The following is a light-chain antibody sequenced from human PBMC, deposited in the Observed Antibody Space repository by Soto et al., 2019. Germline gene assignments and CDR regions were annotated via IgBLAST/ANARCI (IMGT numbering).Light chain of an antibody. J-gene: IGKJ4*01. CDR3: QQYNSYPLT. V-gene: IGKV1-5*01. CDR1: QSISSW. Sequence: DIQMTQSPSTLSASVGDRVTITCRASQSISSWLAWYQQKPGKAPKLLIYDASSLESGVPSRFSGRGSWTEFTLTISSLQPDDFATYYCQQYNSYPLTFGGGTKVEIK. CDR2: DAS.